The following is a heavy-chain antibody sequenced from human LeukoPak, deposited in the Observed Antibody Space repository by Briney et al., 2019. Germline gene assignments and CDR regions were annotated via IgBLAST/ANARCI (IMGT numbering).Heavy chain of an antibody. CDR1: GYNFAGYY. Sequence: GASVKVSCKASGYNFAGYYMHWVRQAPGQGLEWMGWINPNSGGTNYAQKFQGRVTMTRDTSISTAYMELSRLRSDDTAVYYCARDIFGYNWNIGWGQGTLVTVSS. J-gene: IGHJ4*02. CDR3: ARDIFGYNWNIG. V-gene: IGHV1-2*02. D-gene: IGHD1-20*01. CDR2: INPNSGGT.